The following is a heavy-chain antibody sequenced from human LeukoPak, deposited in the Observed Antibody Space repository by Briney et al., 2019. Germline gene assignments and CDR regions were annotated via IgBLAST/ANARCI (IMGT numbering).Heavy chain of an antibody. J-gene: IGHJ6*02. Sequence: GASVKVSCKASGYTFTSYAMHWVRQAPGQRLEWMGWINAGNGNTKYSQKFQGRVTITRDTSASTAYMELSSLRSEDTAVYYCARRVGATIYYYGMDVWGQGTTVTVSS. CDR1: GYTFTSYA. CDR2: INAGNGNT. D-gene: IGHD1-26*01. V-gene: IGHV1-3*01. CDR3: ARRVGATIYYYGMDV.